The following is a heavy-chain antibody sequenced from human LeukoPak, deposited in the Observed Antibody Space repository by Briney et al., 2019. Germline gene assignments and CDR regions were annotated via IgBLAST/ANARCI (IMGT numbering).Heavy chain of an antibody. CDR2: ISSSSSTI. CDR1: GFTFSSYS. Sequence: PGGSLRLSCAASGFTFSSYSMSWVRQAPGKGLEWVSYISSSSSTIYYADSVKGRFTISRDNAKNSLYLQMNSLRAEVTAVYYWARDKNDFWSGYSPYWGQGTLVTVSS. V-gene: IGHV3-48*01. J-gene: IGHJ4*02. D-gene: IGHD3-3*01. CDR3: ARDKNDFWSGYSPY.